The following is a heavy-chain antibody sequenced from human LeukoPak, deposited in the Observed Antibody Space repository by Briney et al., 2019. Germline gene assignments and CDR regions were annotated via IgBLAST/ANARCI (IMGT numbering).Heavy chain of an antibody. CDR2: ISSAGTHT. D-gene: IGHD4-11*01. CDR1: GFSFVNNA. V-gene: IGHV3-23*01. CDR3: SRGQHRVTYSDDGFDI. Sequence: GGSLRLSCAASGFSFVNNAMSWVRQTPGKGLEWVSAISSAGTHTFYADSVKGRFTISRDNSKNTLFLQMNSLRPEDTAVYYCSRGQHRVTYSDDGFDIWGQGTMVTVSS. J-gene: IGHJ3*02.